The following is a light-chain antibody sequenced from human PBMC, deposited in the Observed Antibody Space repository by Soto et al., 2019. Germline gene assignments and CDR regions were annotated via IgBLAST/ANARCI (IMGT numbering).Light chain of an antibody. J-gene: IGKJ1*01. CDR2: LGS. Sequence: DIVLTQSPLSLPVTPGEPASISCRSSQSLLHSSGNIYLDWYLQKPGQSPQLLIYLGSIRASGVTDSFSGSGSGTDFTLKITRVEAEDGGVYYCMQAIQAPRTFGRGTKVEI. V-gene: IGKV2-28*01. CDR1: QSLLHSSGNIY. CDR3: MQAIQAPRT.